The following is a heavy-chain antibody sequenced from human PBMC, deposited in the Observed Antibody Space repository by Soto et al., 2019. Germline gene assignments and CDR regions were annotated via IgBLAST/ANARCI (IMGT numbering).Heavy chain of an antibody. CDR3: ARDRAVAGIGVPSWFDP. CDR1: GGSISSGGYY. Sequence: SETLSLTCTVSGGSISSGGYYWSWIRQHPGKGLEWIGYIYYSGSTYYNPSLKSRVTISVDTSKNQFSLKLSSVTAADTAVYYCARDRAVAGIGVPSWFDPWGQGALVTVSS. J-gene: IGHJ5*02. D-gene: IGHD6-19*01. V-gene: IGHV4-31*03. CDR2: IYYSGST.